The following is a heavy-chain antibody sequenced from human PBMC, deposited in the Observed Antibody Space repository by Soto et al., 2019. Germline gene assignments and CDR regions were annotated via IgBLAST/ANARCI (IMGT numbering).Heavy chain of an antibody. CDR2: IKSKTDGGTT. V-gene: IGHV3-15*01. CDR3: TTGLGDCSSTSCRRHYYYYGMDV. D-gene: IGHD2-2*01. J-gene: IGHJ6*02. CDR1: GFTFSNAW. Sequence: PGGSLRLYCVDSGFTFSNAWMSWVCQAPGKGLEWVGRIKSKTDGGTTDYAAPVKGRFTISRDDSKNTLYLQMNSLKTEDTAVYYCTTGLGDCSSTSCRRHYYYYGMDVWGQGTTVTVSS.